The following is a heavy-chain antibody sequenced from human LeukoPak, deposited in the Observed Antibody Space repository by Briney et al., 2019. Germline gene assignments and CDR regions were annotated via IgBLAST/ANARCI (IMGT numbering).Heavy chain of an antibody. CDR2: IYYSGST. Sequence: SETLSLTCTVSGYSISSGYYWGWIRQPPGKGLEWIGSIYYSGSTFYDPSLKNRVTILVDTSKNQFSLKLSSATAADTAVYYCARDSGTTGEVKFDPWGQGTLVTVSS. CDR3: ARDSGTTGEVKFDP. CDR1: GYSISSGYY. J-gene: IGHJ5*02. D-gene: IGHD3-10*01. V-gene: IGHV4-38-2*02.